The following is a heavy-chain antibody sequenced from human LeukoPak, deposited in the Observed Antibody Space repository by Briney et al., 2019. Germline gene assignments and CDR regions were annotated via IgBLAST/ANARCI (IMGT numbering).Heavy chain of an antibody. CDR2: INHSGST. Sequence: SETLSLTCAVYGGAFSGYYWSWIRKPPGKALEWIGEINHSGSTNYNPSLKSPVTISVDTSKNQFSLKLSSVTAADTAVYYCARRPGVNCSSTSCHFDYWGQGTLVTVSS. V-gene: IGHV4-34*01. D-gene: IGHD2-2*01. J-gene: IGHJ4*02. CDR1: GGAFSGYY. CDR3: ARRPGVNCSSTSCHFDY.